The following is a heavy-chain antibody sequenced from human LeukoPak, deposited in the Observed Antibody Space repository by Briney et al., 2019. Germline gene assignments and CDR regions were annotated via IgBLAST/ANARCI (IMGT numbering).Heavy chain of an antibody. CDR3: ARTVAGTILDY. D-gene: IGHD6-19*01. J-gene: IGHJ4*02. CDR1: GFTFSNYG. CDR2: IGRTSDTI. Sequence: PGGSLRLSCVASGFTFSNYGMTWVRQAPGKGLEWVSYIGRTSDTIYYADSVKGRFTISRDNAKNSLYLQMNSLRAEDTAVYYCARTVAGTILDYWGQGTLVTVSS. V-gene: IGHV3-48*04.